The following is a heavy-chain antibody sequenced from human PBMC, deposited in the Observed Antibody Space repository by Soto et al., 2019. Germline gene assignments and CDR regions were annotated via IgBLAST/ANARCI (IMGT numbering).Heavy chain of an antibody. CDR3: ARAETARSVAGIWREGYYYGMDV. J-gene: IGHJ6*02. D-gene: IGHD6-19*01. CDR2: IGTAGDP. CDR1: GFTFSSYD. V-gene: IGHV3-13*05. Sequence: HPGGSLRLSCAASGFTFSSYDMHWVRQATGKGLEWVSAIGTAGDPYYPGSVKGRFTISRENAKNSLYLQMNSLRAGDTAVYYCARAETARSVAGIWREGYYYGMDVWGQGTTVTVSS.